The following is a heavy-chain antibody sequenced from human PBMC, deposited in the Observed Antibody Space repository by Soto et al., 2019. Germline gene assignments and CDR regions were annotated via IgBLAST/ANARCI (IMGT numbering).Heavy chain of an antibody. Sequence: APVKLYLNSHGSTFTCYNMHGVRQAPGLGLEGMGWSNPNSGGPNYAQKFQGRVTMTRDTSISTAYMELSRLRSADTAVYYGARDSPSYSSGYHDDWGQGTLVNVSS. CDR1: GSTFTCYN. CDR2: SNPNSGGP. J-gene: IGHJ4*02. V-gene: IGHV1-2*02. CDR3: ARDSPSYSSGYHDD. D-gene: IGHD6-19*01.